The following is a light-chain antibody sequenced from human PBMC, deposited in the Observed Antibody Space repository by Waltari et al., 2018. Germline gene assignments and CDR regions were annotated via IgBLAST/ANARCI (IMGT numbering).Light chain of an antibody. J-gene: IGLJ3*02. V-gene: IGLV8-61*01. CDR3: ALYMGSGSWV. CDR2: KSN. Sequence: SLSVSPGGTVTLTCALSSGSLSTTSYATWYQQTPGQAPRTLVYKSNARSSGVPDRFSGSILGNTAALTIPAAQADDESDYYCALYMGSGSWVFGGGTRLTVL. CDR1: SGSLSTTSY.